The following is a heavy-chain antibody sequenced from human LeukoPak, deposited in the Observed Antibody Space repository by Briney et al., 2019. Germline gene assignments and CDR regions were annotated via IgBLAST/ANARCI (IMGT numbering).Heavy chain of an antibody. CDR2: ISSSGGTR. V-gene: IGHV3-48*03. D-gene: IGHD6-19*01. CDR1: GFAFSVYE. Sequence: TGGSLTLSCAASGFAFSVYEMYWVRQAPGKGLEWVSYISSSGGTRYYADSVKGRFTISRDNAKNSLYLKMNSLRAEDTAVYYCATLTVASSFDYWGQGTLVTVSS. J-gene: IGHJ4*02. CDR3: ATLTVASSFDY.